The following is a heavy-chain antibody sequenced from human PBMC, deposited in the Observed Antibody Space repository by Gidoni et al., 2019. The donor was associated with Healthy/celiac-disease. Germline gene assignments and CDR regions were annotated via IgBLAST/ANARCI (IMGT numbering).Heavy chain of an antibody. V-gene: IGHV3-72*01. CDR1: GFTFSDHY. CDR2: TRNKANSYTT. Sequence: EVQLVESGGGFVQPGGSLRLSCAASGFTFSDHYMDWVRQAPGKGLAWVGRTRNKANSYTTEYAASVKGRFTISRDDSKNSLYLQMNSLKTEDTAGYYCAREREGYNVVDAFDIWGQGTMVTVSS. CDR3: AREREGYNVVDAFDI. D-gene: IGHD5-12*01. J-gene: IGHJ3*02.